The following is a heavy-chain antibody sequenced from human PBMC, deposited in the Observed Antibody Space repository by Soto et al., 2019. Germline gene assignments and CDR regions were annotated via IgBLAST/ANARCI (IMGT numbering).Heavy chain of an antibody. V-gene: IGHV4-30-2*01. Sequence: QLQLQESGSGLVKPSQTLSLTCAVSGGSISSGGYSWSWIRQPPGKGLEWIGYIYHSGSSYYNPYLKSRVTYSVDRSKNQFSLKLSSVTAADTAVYSCAREDRGYCSGGSCYSNGMDVWGQGTTVTVSS. CDR3: AREDRGYCSGGSCYSNGMDV. CDR2: IYHSGSS. J-gene: IGHJ6*02. D-gene: IGHD2-15*01. CDR1: GGSISSGGYS.